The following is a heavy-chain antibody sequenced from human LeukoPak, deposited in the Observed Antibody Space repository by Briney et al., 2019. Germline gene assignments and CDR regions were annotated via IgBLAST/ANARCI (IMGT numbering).Heavy chain of an antibody. D-gene: IGHD4-17*01. J-gene: IGHJ6*02. CDR1: GFTVSSNY. CDR3: ARDTVTTFRFRDYQHYGMDV. V-gene: IGHV3-53*01. CDR2: IYSGGST. Sequence: PGGSLRLSCAASGFTVSSNYMSWVRQAPGKGLEWVSVIYSGGSTYYADSVKGRFTISRDNSKKTLYLQMNSLRAEDTAVYHCARDTVTTFRFRDYQHYGMDVWGQGTTVTVSS.